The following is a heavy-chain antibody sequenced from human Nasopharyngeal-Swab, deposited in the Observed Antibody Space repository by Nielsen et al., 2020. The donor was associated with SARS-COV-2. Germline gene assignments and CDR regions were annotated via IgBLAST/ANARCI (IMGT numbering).Heavy chain of an antibody. J-gene: IGHJ4*02. Sequence: GGSLRLSCAASGFTFSSYSMNWVRQAPGKGLEWVSSISSSSSYIYYADSVKGRFTISRVNAKNSLYLQMNSLRAEDTAVYYCASTHGSKWSDYWGQGTLVTVSS. CDR3: ASTHGSKWSDY. D-gene: IGHD2-15*01. CDR1: GFTFSSYS. CDR2: ISSSSSYI. V-gene: IGHV3-21*01.